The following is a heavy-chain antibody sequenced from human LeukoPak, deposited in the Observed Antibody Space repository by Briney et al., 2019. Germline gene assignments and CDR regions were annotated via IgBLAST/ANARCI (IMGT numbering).Heavy chain of an antibody. V-gene: IGHV3-30*03. J-gene: IGHJ5*02. CDR1: GFTFSSYG. CDR2: ISYDGSNK. CDR3: ARDQLTMVRGVIT. Sequence: GGSLRLSCAASGFTFSSYGMHWVRQAPGKGLEWVAVISYDGSNKYYADSVKGRFTISRDNSKNTLYLQMNSLRAEDTAVYYCARDQLTMVRGVITWGQGTLVTVSS. D-gene: IGHD3-10*01.